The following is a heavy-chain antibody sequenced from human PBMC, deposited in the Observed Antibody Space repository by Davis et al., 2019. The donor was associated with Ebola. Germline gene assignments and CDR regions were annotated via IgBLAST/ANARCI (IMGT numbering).Heavy chain of an antibody. J-gene: IGHJ4*02. V-gene: IGHV3-66*01. CDR2: FYTAGTS. D-gene: IGHD1-26*01. CDR3: AREWELLDY. Sequence: GESLKISCAASGFPVSSNYMTWVRQAPGKGLEWVSIFYTAGTSYYADSVKGRFTISRDNSKNTLYLQMNSLRAEDTAVYYCAREWELLDYWGQGTLVTVSS. CDR1: GFPVSSNY.